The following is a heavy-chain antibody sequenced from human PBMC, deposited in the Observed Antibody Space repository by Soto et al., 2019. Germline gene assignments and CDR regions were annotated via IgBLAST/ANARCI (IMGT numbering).Heavy chain of an antibody. D-gene: IGHD3-10*01. CDR1: GFTFSSYS. J-gene: IGHJ4*02. V-gene: IGHV3-21*01. CDR2: ISSSSSYI. Sequence: EVQLVESGGGLVKPGGSLRLSCAASGFTFSSYSMNWVRQAPGKGLEWVSSISSSSSYIYYADSVKGRFTISRDNDKNSLYLQMNSLRAEDTAVYYCARNLYYYGDYSGYWGQGTLVTVSS. CDR3: ARNLYYYGDYSGY.